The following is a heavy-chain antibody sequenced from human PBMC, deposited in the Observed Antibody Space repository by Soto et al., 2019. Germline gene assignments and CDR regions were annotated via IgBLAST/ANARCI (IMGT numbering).Heavy chain of an antibody. CDR2: ISGSGGST. CDR1: GIAFGSYT. CDR3: ATQIRGVTIDFDS. V-gene: IGHV3-23*01. J-gene: IGHJ4*02. Sequence: EVQLLESGGGLVQRGGSRRLSCAASGIAFGSYTMTWVRQAPGKGLEWVSSISGSGGSTFYADSVKGRFTISRDSSKNTLHLQMNSLRPEDTAIYYCATQIRGVTIDFDSWGQGTLVTVSS. D-gene: IGHD2-21*02.